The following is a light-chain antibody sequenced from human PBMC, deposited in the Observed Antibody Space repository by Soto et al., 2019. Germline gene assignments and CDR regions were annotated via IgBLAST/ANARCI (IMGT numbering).Light chain of an antibody. CDR2: EVT. CDR3: SSYTSSSTVL. V-gene: IGLV2-14*01. CDR1: SSDVGGYNY. J-gene: IGLJ2*01. Sequence: QSALTQPASVSGSLGQSITISCTGTSSDVGGYNYVSWYQQHPGKDPKVVIFEVTKRPSGVSSRFSGSKSGNTASLTVSGLQAEDDGDYYCSSYTSSSTVLVGGGTKVTVL.